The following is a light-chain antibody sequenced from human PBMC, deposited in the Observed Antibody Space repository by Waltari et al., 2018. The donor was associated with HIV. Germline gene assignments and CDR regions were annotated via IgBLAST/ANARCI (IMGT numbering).Light chain of an antibody. CDR1: NIGSKS. CDR3: HVWDRSSDHHV. J-gene: IGLJ1*01. V-gene: IGLV3-21*02. Sequence: SYVLTQSPSVSVAPGQTASITCGGTNIGSKSVHWYQQKAGQAPVLVVYNGSDRPSGIPERFSGSRSGNTATLTISRVEAGDEADYYCHVWDRSSDHHVFGPGTKVTVL. CDR2: NGS.